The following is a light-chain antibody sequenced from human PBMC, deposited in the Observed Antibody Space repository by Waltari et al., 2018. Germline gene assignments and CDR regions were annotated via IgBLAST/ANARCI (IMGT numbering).Light chain of an antibody. CDR1: ESISNY. V-gene: IGKV1-39*01. CDR3: QQSYNTPFT. Sequence: DIQMTQSPFSLSSSLGDRVTITCRASESISNYVNWYQQKTGRAPKVLIYSASSLQSGVPSRFSGSGSGTDFTLTISSLQPEDSATYYCQQSYNTPFTFGQGTKLEIK. CDR2: SAS. J-gene: IGKJ2*01.